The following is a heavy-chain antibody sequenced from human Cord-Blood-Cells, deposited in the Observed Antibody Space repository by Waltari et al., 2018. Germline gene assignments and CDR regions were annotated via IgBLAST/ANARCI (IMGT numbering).Heavy chain of an antibody. Sequence: QVQLVESGGGVVQPGRSLRLSCAAAGFTFSSYAMHWVRQAPGKGLEWVAVISYDGSNKYYADSVKGRFTISRDNSKNTLYLQMNSLRAEDTAVYYCAREYYYGSGSDYWGQGTLVTVSS. J-gene: IGHJ4*02. CDR1: GFTFSSYA. CDR2: ISYDGSNK. D-gene: IGHD3-10*01. V-gene: IGHV3-30-3*01. CDR3: AREYYYGSGSDY.